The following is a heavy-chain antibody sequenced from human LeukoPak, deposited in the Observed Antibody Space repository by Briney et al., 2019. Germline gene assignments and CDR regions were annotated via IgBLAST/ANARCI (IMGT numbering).Heavy chain of an antibody. CDR1: GGSISSHY. D-gene: IGHD1-26*01. CDR3: ARDSGSSGRVFFDY. V-gene: IGHV4-59*11. J-gene: IGHJ4*02. CDR2: IYYSGST. Sequence: SETLSLTCTVSGGSISSHYWSWIRQPPGKGLEWIGYIYYSGSTNYNPSLKSRVTISVDTSKNQFSLKLSSVTAADTAVYYCARDSGSSGRVFFDYWGQGTLVTVSS.